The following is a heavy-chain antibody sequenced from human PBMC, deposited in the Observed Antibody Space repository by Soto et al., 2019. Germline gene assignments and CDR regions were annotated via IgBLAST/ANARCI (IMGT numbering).Heavy chain of an antibody. CDR1: GYTFTSYA. Sequence: QVQLVQSGAEEKKPGASVKVSCKASGYTFTSYAMHWVRQAPGQRLEWMGWINAGNGNTKYSQKFQGRVTITRDTTASTAYMELSSLRSEDTAVYYCARAVGGSSSRGDYWGQGTLVTVSS. V-gene: IGHV1-3*05. CDR2: INAGNGNT. J-gene: IGHJ4*02. CDR3: ARAVGGSSSRGDY. D-gene: IGHD6-13*01.